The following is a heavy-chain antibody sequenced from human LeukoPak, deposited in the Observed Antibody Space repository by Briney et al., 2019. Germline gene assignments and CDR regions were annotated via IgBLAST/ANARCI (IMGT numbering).Heavy chain of an antibody. J-gene: IGHJ4*02. CDR1: GGTVSGYP. V-gene: IGHV1-69*05. Sequence: GASVNVSCKASGGTVSGYPVSWVRQTPGQGLEWVGGITPSSGSANYARKFQGRVTIRTDDSTATAYLDLTGLRSEDTAVYYCARGIAAGYFDFWGQGTLVTVSS. CDR3: ARGIAAGYFDF. CDR2: ITPSSGSA. D-gene: IGHD6-13*01.